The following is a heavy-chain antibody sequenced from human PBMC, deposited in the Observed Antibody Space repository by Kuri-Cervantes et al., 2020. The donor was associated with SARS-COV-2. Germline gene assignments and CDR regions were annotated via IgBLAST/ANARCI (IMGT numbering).Heavy chain of an antibody. CDR2: ISNDGYNR. CDR1: GFSFSRFP. V-gene: IGHV3-30*18. CDR3: AKMGDNYIKGDYGSEV. J-gene: IGHJ6*02. Sequence: GGSLRLSCAASGFSFSRFPMHWVRHAPGRGLEWVALISNDGYNRFYADFLKGRFTISRDNSKNTLHLDMNSLRPEDTGAYYCAKMGDNYIKGDYGSEVWGQGITVTVSS. D-gene: IGHD3-16*01.